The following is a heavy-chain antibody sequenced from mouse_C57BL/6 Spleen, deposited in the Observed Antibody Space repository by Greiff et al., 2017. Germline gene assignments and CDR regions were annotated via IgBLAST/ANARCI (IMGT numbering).Heavy chain of an antibody. CDR3: ARVDYYGSSHFDY. Sequence: QVQLQQSGPELVKPGASVKISCKASGYAFSSSWMNWVKQRPGKGLEWIGRIYPGDGDTNYNGQFKGKATLTADKSSSTAYMQLSSLTSEDSAVYFCARVDYYGSSHFDYWGQGTTLTVSS. CDR2: IYPGDGDT. J-gene: IGHJ2*01. V-gene: IGHV1-82*01. CDR1: GYAFSSSW. D-gene: IGHD1-1*01.